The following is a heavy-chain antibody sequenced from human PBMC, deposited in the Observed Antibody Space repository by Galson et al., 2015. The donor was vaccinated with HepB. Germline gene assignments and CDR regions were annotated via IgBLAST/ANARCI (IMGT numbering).Heavy chain of an antibody. CDR2: ISGYNDKT. J-gene: IGHJ3*02. D-gene: IGHD3-10*01. Sequence: SVKVSCKASGYNFDKFGVSWVRQAPGQGLEWMGWISGYNDKTQYAESLQDRVTMTTDTSTSTIYMELRSLRSDDTAVYYCAREDYGSGNYLLGGFDIWGQGTMVTVSS. V-gene: IGHV1-18*01. CDR1: GYNFDKFG. CDR3: AREDYGSGNYLLGGFDI.